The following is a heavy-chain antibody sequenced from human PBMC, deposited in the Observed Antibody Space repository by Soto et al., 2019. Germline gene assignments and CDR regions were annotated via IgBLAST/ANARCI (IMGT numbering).Heavy chain of an antibody. Sequence: GASVKVSCKASGYTFTSYYMHWVRQAPGQGLEWMGIINPSGGSTSYAQKFQGRVTMTRDTSTSTVYMELSSLRSEDTAVYYCASDNYCYHSRGYLDYHYWGQGTLVTVSA. CDR2: INPSGGST. D-gene: IGHD3-22*01. CDR3: ASDNYCYHSRGYLDYHY. CDR1: GYTFTSYY. J-gene: IGHJ4*02. V-gene: IGHV1-46*01.